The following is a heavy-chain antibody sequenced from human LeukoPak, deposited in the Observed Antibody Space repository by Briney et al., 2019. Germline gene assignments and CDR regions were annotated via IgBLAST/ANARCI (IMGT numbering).Heavy chain of an antibody. CDR3: ARDIHDYGDYGDAFDI. Sequence: ASVKVSCKASGGTFSSYAISWVRQAPGQGLEWMGRIIPILGIANYAQKFQGRVTITADKSTSTAYMELSSLRSEDTAVYYCARDIHDYGDYGDAFDIWGQGTMVTVSS. CDR2: IIPILGIA. V-gene: IGHV1-69*04. D-gene: IGHD4-17*01. CDR1: GGTFSSYA. J-gene: IGHJ3*02.